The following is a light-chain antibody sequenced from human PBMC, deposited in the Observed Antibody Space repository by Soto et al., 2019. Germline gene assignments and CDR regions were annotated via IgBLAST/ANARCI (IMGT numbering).Light chain of an antibody. CDR2: EVS. CDR3: SSYAGSNNV. V-gene: IGLV2-8*01. J-gene: IGLJ1*01. CDR1: SSDVGGYNY. Sequence: QSALPQPPSASGSAGQSVTISCTGTSSDVGGYNYVSWYQQHPGKAPKLMIYEVSKRPSGVPDRFSGSKSGNTASLTVSGLQAEDEADYYCSSYAGSNNVFGTGTKLTVL.